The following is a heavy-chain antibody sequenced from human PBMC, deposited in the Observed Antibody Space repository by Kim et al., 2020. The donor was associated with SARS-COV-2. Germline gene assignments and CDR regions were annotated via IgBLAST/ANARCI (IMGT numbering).Heavy chain of an antibody. J-gene: IGHJ4*02. D-gene: IGHD2-2*02. V-gene: IGHV6-1*01. CDR1: GDSVSSNSAA. Sequence: SQTLSLTCAISGDSVSSNSAAWNWIRQSPSRGLEWLGRTYYRSKWYNDYAVSVKSRITINPDTSKNQFSLQLNSVTPEDTAVYYCARDLHGYCSSTSCYKGVFDYWGQGTLVTVSS. CDR3: ARDLHGYCSSTSCYKGVFDY. CDR2: TYYRSKWYN.